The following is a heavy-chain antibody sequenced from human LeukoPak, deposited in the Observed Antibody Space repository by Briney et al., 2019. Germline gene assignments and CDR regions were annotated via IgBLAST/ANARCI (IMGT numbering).Heavy chain of an antibody. CDR1: RFTFSSYA. Sequence: GGSLRLSCAASRFTFSSYAMSWVRQAPGKGLEWVSGISGSGGSTYYADSVKGRFTISRDNSKNTLYLQMDSLRAEDTAVYYCAKDRSITTPGDAFDIWGQGTMVTVSS. CDR2: ISGSGGST. D-gene: IGHD4-11*01. V-gene: IGHV3-23*01. CDR3: AKDRSITTPGDAFDI. J-gene: IGHJ3*02.